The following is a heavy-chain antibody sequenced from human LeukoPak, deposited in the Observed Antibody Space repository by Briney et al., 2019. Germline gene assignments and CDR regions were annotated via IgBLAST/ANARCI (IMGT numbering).Heavy chain of an antibody. J-gene: IGHJ4*02. CDR1: GGSISSYY. D-gene: IGHD3-3*01. V-gene: IGHV4-59*01. CDR3: ARGFGEYYFDY. Sequence: PSETLSLTRTVSGGSISSYYWSWIRQPPGKGLEWIGYIYYSGSTNYNPSLKSRVTISVDTSKNQFSLKLSSVTAADTAVYYCARGFGEYYFDYWGQGTLVTASS. CDR2: IYYSGST.